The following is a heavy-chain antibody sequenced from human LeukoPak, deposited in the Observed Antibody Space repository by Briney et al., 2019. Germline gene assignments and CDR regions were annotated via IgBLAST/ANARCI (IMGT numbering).Heavy chain of an antibody. V-gene: IGHV1-8*01. J-gene: IGHJ5*02. Sequence: ASVKVSCKASGYTFTFYDINWVRQATGQGLEWMGWMNPNSGNTDYPQKFQGRVTLTRNTSISTACMELSSLTSEDTAVYYCARDRFGVAGTRDWFDPWGQGTLVTVSS. CDR1: GYTFTFYD. D-gene: IGHD6-19*01. CDR3: ARDRFGVAGTRDWFDP. CDR2: MNPNSGNT.